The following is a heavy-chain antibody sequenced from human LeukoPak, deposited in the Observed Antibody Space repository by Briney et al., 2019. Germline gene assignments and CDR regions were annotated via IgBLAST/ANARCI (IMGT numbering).Heavy chain of an antibody. CDR3: AREDSSGYLNY. CDR2: IWYDGSNK. V-gene: IGHV3-33*08. D-gene: IGHD3-22*01. CDR1: GLTFSGYD. J-gene: IGHJ4*02. Sequence: GGSLRLSCAASGLTFSGYDMHWVRQAPGKGLEWVAVIWYDGSNKYYADSVKGRFTISRDNSKNTLYLQMNSLRAEDTAVYYCAREDSSGYLNYWGQGTLVTVSS.